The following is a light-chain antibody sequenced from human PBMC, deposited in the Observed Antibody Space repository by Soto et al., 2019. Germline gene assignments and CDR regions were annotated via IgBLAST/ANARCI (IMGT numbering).Light chain of an antibody. CDR2: EGT. CDR3: CSYAGSNTFVI. J-gene: IGLJ2*01. Sequence: QSALTQPASVSGSPGQSITMSCTGTSIDVGSYNLVSWYQHHPGKAPKLIIYEGTKRPSGASNRFSGSKSGNTASLTISGLQAEDEADYYCCSYAGSNTFVIFGGGTKLTVL. V-gene: IGLV2-23*03. CDR1: SIDVGSYNL.